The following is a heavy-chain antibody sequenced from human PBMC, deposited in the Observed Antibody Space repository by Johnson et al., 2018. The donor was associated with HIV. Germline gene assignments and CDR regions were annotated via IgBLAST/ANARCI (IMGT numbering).Heavy chain of an antibody. Sequence: VQLVEYGGDLVKPGGSLRLSCAASGFTFSDYYMSWIRQAPGKGLEWVSYISSSGSTIYYADSVKGRFTISRDNAKNSLYLQMNSLRAEDTAVYYCAGALAAAGTSAFDIWGQGTMVTVSS. CDR3: AGALAAAGTSAFDI. V-gene: IGHV3-11*04. J-gene: IGHJ3*02. CDR1: GFTFSDYY. D-gene: IGHD6-13*01. CDR2: ISSSGSTI.